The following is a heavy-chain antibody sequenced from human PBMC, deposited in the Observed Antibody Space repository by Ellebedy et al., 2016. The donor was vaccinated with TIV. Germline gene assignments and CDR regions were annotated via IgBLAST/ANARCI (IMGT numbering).Heavy chain of an antibody. J-gene: IGHJ3*01. CDR3: ARHIGGYNPALD. Sequence: SETLSLTCTVSGGSISSYYWSWIRQPPGKGLEWIGYIYYSGSTTYNTNYNPSLKSRVTISVDTSKNQFSLKVNSVTAADTAVYYCARHIGGYNPALDWGQGTMVTVSS. CDR1: GGSISSYY. D-gene: IGHD5-24*01. V-gene: IGHV4-59*08. CDR2: IYYSGSTTYNT.